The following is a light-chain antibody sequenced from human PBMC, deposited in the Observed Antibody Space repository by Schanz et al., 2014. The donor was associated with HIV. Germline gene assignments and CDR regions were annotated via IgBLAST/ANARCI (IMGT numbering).Light chain of an antibody. CDR1: QGISTY. CDR3: QQHHSFPLT. J-gene: IGKJ4*01. CDR2: AAS. V-gene: IGKV1-9*01. Sequence: DIQLTQSPSFLSASVGDRVTISCRASQGISTYLAWYQQKPGKAPNLLIYAASTLQGGVPSRFSGSGSGTDFTLSISCLQSEDFATYYCQQHHSFPLTFGGGPKVEVK.